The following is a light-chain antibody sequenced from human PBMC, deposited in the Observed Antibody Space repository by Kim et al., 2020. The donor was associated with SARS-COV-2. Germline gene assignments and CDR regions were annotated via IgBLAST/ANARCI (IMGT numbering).Light chain of an antibody. J-gene: IGKJ4*01. Sequence: SGGDRVTITFRASQDISSYLAWYQQKPGKAPKVLIYAASNLQSGVPSRFSGSGSGTDFTLTISSLQPEDFATYYCQQLNTDPPLTFGGGTKVDIK. CDR3: QQLNTDPPLT. V-gene: IGKV1-9*01. CDR1: QDISSY. CDR2: AAS.